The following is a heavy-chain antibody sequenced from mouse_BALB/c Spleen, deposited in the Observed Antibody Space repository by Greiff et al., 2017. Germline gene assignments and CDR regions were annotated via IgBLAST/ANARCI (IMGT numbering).Heavy chain of an antibody. CDR1: GYAFSSYW. J-gene: IGHJ3*01. V-gene: IGHV1-80*01. CDR3: ASYYGNPGFAY. D-gene: IGHD2-10*01. CDR2: IYPGDGDT. Sequence: QVHVKQSGAELVRPGSSVKISCKASGYAFSSYWMNWVKQRPGQGLEWIGQIYPGDGDTNYNGKFKGKATLTADKSSSTAYMQLSSLTSEDSAVYFCASYYGNPGFAYWGQGTLVTVSA.